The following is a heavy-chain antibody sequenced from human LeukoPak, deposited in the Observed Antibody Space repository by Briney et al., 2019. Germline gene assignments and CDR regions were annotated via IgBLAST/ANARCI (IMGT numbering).Heavy chain of an antibody. V-gene: IGHV3-21*06. D-gene: IGHD2-15*01. J-gene: IGHJ2*01. Sequence: PGGSLRLSCAASGFTFSSYSMHWVRQAPGKGLEWVSSISTGSSYIYYADSVKGRFTISRDNAKNSLYLQMNSLRAEDTAVYYCAGGQGWHFDLWGRGTLITVSS. CDR1: GFTFSSYS. CDR2: ISTGSSYI. CDR3: AGGQGWHFDL.